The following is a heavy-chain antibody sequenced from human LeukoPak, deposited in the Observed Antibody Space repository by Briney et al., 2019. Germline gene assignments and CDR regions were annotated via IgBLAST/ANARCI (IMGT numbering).Heavy chain of an antibody. CDR3: TRAGASWDSRWYFDL. Sequence: GGSLRLSCAASGFTFSSYAMHWVRQAPGKGLEYVSAISSDGGSTYYANSVKGRFTISRDNAKNSLFLQMNSLRAEDTAVYYCTRAGASWDSRWYFDLWGRGTLVTVSS. D-gene: IGHD1-26*01. CDR1: GFTFSSYA. V-gene: IGHV3-64*01. CDR2: ISSDGGST. J-gene: IGHJ2*01.